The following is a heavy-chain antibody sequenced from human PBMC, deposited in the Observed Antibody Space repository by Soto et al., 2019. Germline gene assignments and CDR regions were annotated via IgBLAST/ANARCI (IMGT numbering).Heavy chain of an antibody. J-gene: IGHJ6*02. V-gene: IGHV3-21*01. D-gene: IGHD6-19*01. CDR2: ITSSSSHI. CDR3: GGETIGVTGTASYGMDL. CDR1: GFSFNSYT. Sequence: EGQLVESGGGLVKPGGSLRLSCAASGFSFNSYTMNWVRQAPGKGLEWVSSITSSSSHIYYADSVQGRFTIFRDNAKTYLYLKMNSLRAEDTAVYYCGGETIGVTGTASYGMDLWGQGTTVTVSS.